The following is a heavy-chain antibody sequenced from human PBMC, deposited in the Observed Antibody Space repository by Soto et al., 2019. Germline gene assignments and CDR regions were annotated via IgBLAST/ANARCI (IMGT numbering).Heavy chain of an antibody. D-gene: IGHD6-6*01. J-gene: IGHJ4*02. CDR2: IFYNGAT. V-gene: IGHV4-61*01. CDR1: GGSVSSGSYY. Sequence: QVQLQESGPGLVRPSETLSLTCTVSGGSVSSGSYYWTWIRQPPGKGLEWIGCIFYNGATYYNPSPRSRLSISLHQSTNQFSLTLTSVTAADTAFYYCSREGVASRRGEVDYGGRGTLVTVSS. CDR3: SREGVASRRGEVDY.